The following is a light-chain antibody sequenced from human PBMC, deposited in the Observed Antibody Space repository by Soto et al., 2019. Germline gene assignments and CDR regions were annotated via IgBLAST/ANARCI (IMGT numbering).Light chain of an antibody. Sequence: QSALTQPASLTVSPGQSITMPYAGTSSVVVADNYVSWYQHLQGKASKLMMYEGTTRSAGVANRFSGSTSGNTASLTIFALQAEDEADYYCTSYITTCTWVFGTGPKATGL. CDR3: TSYITTCTWV. J-gene: IGLJ1*01. CDR1: SSVVVADNY. V-gene: IGLV2-14*01. CDR2: EGT.